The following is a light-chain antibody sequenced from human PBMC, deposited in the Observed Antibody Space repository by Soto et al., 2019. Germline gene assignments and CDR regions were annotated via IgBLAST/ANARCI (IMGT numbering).Light chain of an antibody. CDR3: GTWDSSLSAVV. Sequence: QAVVTQPPSVSAAPGQTVTISCSGSSSNIGNNYVSWYQQLPGTAPKLLIYDNNKQPSGIPDRFSGSKSGTSATLGITGLQTGDEADYYCGTWDSSLSAVVFGGGTKLTVL. V-gene: IGLV1-51*01. J-gene: IGLJ2*01. CDR1: SSNIGNNY. CDR2: DNN.